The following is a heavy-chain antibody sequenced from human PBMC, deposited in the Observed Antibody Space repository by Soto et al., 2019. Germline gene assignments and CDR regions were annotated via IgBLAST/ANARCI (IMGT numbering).Heavy chain of an antibody. J-gene: IGHJ5*02. Sequence: PSETQPLTCTLSGGSISRDLWSWIRQPPGKGLEWIGYISISGNTDYSPSLKSRATISADTSRNQFSLKLRSVNTADTAVYFCARGREDFHAGSGPRWMWLAPWGQGTLVTVSS. D-gene: IGHD3-3*01. CDR2: ISISGNT. CDR3: ARGREDFHAGSGPRWMWLAP. CDR1: GGSISRDL. V-gene: IGHV4-59*01.